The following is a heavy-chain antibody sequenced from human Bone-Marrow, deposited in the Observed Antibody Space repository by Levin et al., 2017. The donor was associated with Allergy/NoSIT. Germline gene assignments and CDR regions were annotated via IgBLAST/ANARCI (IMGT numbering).Heavy chain of an antibody. D-gene: IGHD2-15*01. J-gene: IGHJ6*02. Sequence: SETLSLTCNVSGGSISGNHWSWIRQPAGKGLEWIGRVYTSGSTNYNPSLKSRVTMSVDTSKNQFSLKLTSVTAADTAVYYCARDRCTDGSCSSYYYYPVDVWGQGTTVTVSS. CDR2: VYTSGST. CDR1: GGSISGNH. V-gene: IGHV4-4*07. CDR3: ARDRCTDGSCSSYYYYPVDV.